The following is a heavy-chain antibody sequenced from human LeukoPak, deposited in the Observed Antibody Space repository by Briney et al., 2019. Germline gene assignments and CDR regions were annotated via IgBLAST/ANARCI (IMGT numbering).Heavy chain of an antibody. V-gene: IGHV4-59*08. CDR2: IYYNGIT. Sequence: SSETLSLTCAVSGGSISGYYWIWIRQPPGKGLEWIGYIYYNGITTYNPPLKSRVTISLDTSKDQFSLKLSSVTAADTAVYYCARHLYSGYERVFDYWGQATLVTVSS. CDR3: ARHLYSGYERVFDY. CDR1: GGSISGYY. D-gene: IGHD5-12*01. J-gene: IGHJ4*02.